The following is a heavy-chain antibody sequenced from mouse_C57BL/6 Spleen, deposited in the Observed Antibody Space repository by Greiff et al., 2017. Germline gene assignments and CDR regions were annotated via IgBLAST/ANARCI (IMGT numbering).Heavy chain of an antibody. CDR2: IDPNSGGT. CDR1: GYTFTSYW. CDR3: ARLRVYYGNHYAMDY. V-gene: IGHV1-72*01. Sequence: QVQLQQPGAELVKPGASVKLSCKASGYTFTSYWMHWVKQRPGRGLEWIGRIDPNSGGTKYNEKFKSKATLTVDKPSSTAYIQLSSLTSEDSAVYYCARLRVYYGNHYAMDYWGQGTSVTVSS. J-gene: IGHJ4*01. D-gene: IGHD2-1*01.